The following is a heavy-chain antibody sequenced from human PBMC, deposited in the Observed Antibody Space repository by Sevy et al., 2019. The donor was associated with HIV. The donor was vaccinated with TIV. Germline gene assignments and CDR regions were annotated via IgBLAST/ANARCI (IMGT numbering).Heavy chain of an antibody. CDR3: ARVRYKYGSYYFDY. Sequence: GGSLRLSCSASGFTFSDYYMSWIRQAPGKGLEWVSYISTSSTYTNHADSVKGGFTISRDNANNSLYLQMNSVRAEDTAVYFCARVRYKYGSYYFDYWGQGTLVTVSS. CDR1: GFTFSDYY. V-gene: IGHV3-11*06. CDR2: ISTSSTYT. J-gene: IGHJ4*02. D-gene: IGHD5-18*01.